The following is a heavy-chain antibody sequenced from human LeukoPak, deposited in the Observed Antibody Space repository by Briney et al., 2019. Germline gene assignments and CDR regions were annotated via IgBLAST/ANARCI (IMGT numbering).Heavy chain of an antibody. D-gene: IGHD2-15*01. CDR2: ISGSGGST. Sequence: GGSLRLSCAASGFTFSSYAMSWVRQAPGKGLEWVSAISGSGGSTYYADSVKGRFTISRDNSKNTLYLQMNSLRAEDTAVYYCAPNGGYCSGGSCYEDYWGQGTLVTVSS. J-gene: IGHJ4*02. CDR1: GFTFSSYA. CDR3: APNGGYCSGGSCYEDY. V-gene: IGHV3-23*01.